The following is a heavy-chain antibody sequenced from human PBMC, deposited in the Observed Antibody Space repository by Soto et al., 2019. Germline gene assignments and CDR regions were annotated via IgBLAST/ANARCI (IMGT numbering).Heavy chain of an antibody. CDR1: GFTFSNAW. Sequence: GGSLRLSCAASGFTFSNAWMSWVRQAPGKGLEWVGRIKSKTDGGTTDYAAPVKGRFTISRDDSKNTLYLQMNSLKTEDTAVYYCTAGPGKYSSGWYARILGSNFDYWGQGTLVTVSS. V-gene: IGHV3-15*01. D-gene: IGHD6-19*01. J-gene: IGHJ4*02. CDR2: IKSKTDGGTT. CDR3: TAGPGKYSSGWYARILGSNFDY.